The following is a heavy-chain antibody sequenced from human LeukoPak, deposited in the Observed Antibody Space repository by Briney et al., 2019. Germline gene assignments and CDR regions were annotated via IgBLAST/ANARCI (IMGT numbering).Heavy chain of an antibody. Sequence: PSETLSLTCTVSGGSISSYYWSWIRQPPGKGLEWIGYIYYSGSTNYNPSLKSRVTISVDTSKNQFSLKLSSVTAADTAVYYCARGDAAAAGTLFDYWRQGTLVTVS. CDR2: IYYSGST. V-gene: IGHV4-59*01. D-gene: IGHD6-13*01. J-gene: IGHJ4*02. CDR1: GGSISSYY. CDR3: ARGDAAAAGTLFDY.